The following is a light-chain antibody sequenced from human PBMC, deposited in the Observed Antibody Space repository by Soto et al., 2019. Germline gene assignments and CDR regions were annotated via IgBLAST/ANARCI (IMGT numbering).Light chain of an antibody. J-gene: IGKJ4*01. CDR1: QSFSSSY. CDR3: QHYGSSCLRVT. Sequence: EIVLTQSPGTLSLSPGERATLSCRASQSFSSSYLAWYQQKFRQAPMLLIYGASSRATGIPDRFSGRESKTDFTLTISRLEPEDSAVYYWQHYGSSCLRVTFGGGTKVEIK. CDR2: GAS. V-gene: IGKV3-20*01.